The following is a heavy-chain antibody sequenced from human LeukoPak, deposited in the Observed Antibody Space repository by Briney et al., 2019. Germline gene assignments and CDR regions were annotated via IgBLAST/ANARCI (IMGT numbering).Heavy chain of an antibody. J-gene: IGHJ4*02. Sequence: GGSLRLSCAASGFTFSDYYMSWIRQAPGKGLEWVSYISSSGSTIYYADSVKGRFTISRDNAKNSLYLQMNSLRAEDTAVYYCARARLGELSFFPFFDYWGQGTLVTVSS. D-gene: IGHD3-16*02. V-gene: IGHV3-11*01. CDR1: GFTFSDYY. CDR3: ARARLGELSFFPFFDY. CDR2: ISSSGSTI.